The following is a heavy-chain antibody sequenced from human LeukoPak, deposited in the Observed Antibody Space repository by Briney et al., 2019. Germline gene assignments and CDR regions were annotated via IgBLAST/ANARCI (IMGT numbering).Heavy chain of an antibody. D-gene: IGHD3-22*01. CDR1: GGPISTYY. J-gene: IGHJ3*02. V-gene: IGHV4-59*01. CDR3: AREYYYDSSGYYPPHAFDI. Sequence: SETLSLTCTVSGGPISTYYWSWIRQPPGKGLECIGNIYYSGSTNYNPSLKSRVTISVDTSKKQFSLKLSSVTAADTAVYYCAREYYYDSSGYYPPHAFDIWGQGTMVTVSS. CDR2: IYYSGST.